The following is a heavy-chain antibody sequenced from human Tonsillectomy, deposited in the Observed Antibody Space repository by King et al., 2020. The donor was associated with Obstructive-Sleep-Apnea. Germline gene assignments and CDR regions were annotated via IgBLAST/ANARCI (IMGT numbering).Heavy chain of an antibody. J-gene: IGHJ3*01. V-gene: IGHV1-69*01. CDR2: IIPGSRTP. D-gene: IGHD2-21*02. Sequence: QLVQSGAEVKEPGSSVKISCKASGGTFGRYAMSWVRQAPGQGLEWMGGIIPGSRTPDYAQKFQGRGTITADDYTTTAYMELSSLRSEDTAIYYCASGEGQIVVMAAYTFYLWGQGTMVAVSS. CDR1: GGTFGRYA. CDR3: ASGEGQIVVMAAYTFYL.